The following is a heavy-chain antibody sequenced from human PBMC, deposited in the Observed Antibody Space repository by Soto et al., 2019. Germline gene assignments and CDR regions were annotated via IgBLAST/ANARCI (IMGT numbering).Heavy chain of an antibody. Sequence: PSETLSLTCTVSGGSISSYYWSWIRQPPGKGLEWIGYIYYSGSTDYNPSLKSRVTISVDTSKNHFSLKLSSVTAADTAVYYCARRWGYYFDYWGQGTLVTVSS. CDR3: ARRWGYYFDY. CDR1: GGSISSYY. J-gene: IGHJ4*02. CDR2: IYYSGST. D-gene: IGHD3-16*01. V-gene: IGHV4-59*01.